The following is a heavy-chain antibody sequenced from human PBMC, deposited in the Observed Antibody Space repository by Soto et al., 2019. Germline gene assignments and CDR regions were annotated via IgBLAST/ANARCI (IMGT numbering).Heavy chain of an antibody. CDR2: INAGNGNT. CDR3: ARSSITMVRGVMPYYYYPYMDV. D-gene: IGHD3-10*01. CDR1: GCTFPSYA. J-gene: IGHJ6*03. Sequence: ASAKVSSKASGCTFPSYAMHWVRQAPGQRLEWMRWINAGNGNTKYSQKFQGRVTITRDTSASTAYMELSTLSSEDTAVYYCARSSITMVRGVMPYYYYPYMDVWGKGTTVTVSS. V-gene: IGHV1-3*01.